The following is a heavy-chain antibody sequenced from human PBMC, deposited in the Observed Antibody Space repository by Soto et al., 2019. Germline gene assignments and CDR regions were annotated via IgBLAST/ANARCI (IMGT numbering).Heavy chain of an antibody. CDR1: KGAHDGYE. CDR3: ARGVGYTYGLSVY. J-gene: IGHJ4*02. V-gene: IGHV4-34*01. CDR2: INHSGTT. D-gene: IGHD5-18*01. Sequence: XTLSLPGAVHKGAHDGYEWNWIRQPPGKGLEWIGEINHSGTTHFNPSLKSRVTMSVDTSKNQVSLTLNSVTAADTAVYFCARGVGYTYGLSVYWGQGTWGTVSS.